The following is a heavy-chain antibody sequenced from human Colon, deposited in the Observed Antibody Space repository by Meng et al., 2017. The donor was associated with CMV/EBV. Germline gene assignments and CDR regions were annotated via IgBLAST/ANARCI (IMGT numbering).Heavy chain of an antibody. CDR1: GFTFSNYA. D-gene: IGHD3-3*01. CDR3: ARDLTVFGAVTMDAFDI. CDR2: LDSDGTT. Sequence: GGSLRLSCTASGFTFSNYAIHWVRQAPGKGLEWVSLLDSDGTTYYADSVKGRFTISRDNSKNTLYLQMNSLRVEDTAVYFCARDLTVFGAVTMDAFDIWGQGTMVTVSS. V-gene: IGHV3-53*01. J-gene: IGHJ3*02.